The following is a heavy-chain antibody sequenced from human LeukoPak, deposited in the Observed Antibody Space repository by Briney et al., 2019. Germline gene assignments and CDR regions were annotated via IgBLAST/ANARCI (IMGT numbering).Heavy chain of an antibody. CDR3: AKDDPDYGWFDP. D-gene: IGHD4/OR15-4a*01. CDR2: ISYDGSNK. J-gene: IGHJ5*02. CDR1: GFTFDDYA. Sequence: PGGSLRLSCAASGFTFDDYAMHWVRQAPGKGLEWVAVISYDGSNKYYADSVKGRFTISRDNSKNTLYLQMNSLRAEDTAVYYCAKDDPDYGWFDPWGQGTLVTVSS. V-gene: IGHV3-30*18.